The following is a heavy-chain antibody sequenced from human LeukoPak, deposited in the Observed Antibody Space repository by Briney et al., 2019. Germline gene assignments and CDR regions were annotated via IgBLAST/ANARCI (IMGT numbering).Heavy chain of an antibody. CDR1: GGSISSYY. CDR3: AIGGNWFDP. V-gene: IGHV4-59*01. Sequence: PSETLSLTCTVSGGSISSYYWSWIRQPPGKGLEWIGYIYYSGSTNYNPSLKSRVNISVDTSKSEFSMKLSTVTAADTAVYYCAIGGNWFDPWGQGTLVTVSS. J-gene: IGHJ5*02. CDR2: IYYSGST. D-gene: IGHD3-10*01.